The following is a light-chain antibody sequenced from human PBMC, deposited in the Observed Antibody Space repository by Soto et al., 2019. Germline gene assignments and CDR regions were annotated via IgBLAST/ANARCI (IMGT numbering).Light chain of an antibody. J-gene: IGKJ1*01. CDR2: DAS. CDR1: QSIHTW. Sequence: DIQMTQSPSTLSASVGDRVTITCRASQSIHTWLAWYQQRPGKAPTLLIYDASTLESGVPSRFSGSGSGTEFTLTISSLQSDDFATYYCQQFNYYPWTFGQGTKVDIK. CDR3: QQFNYYPWT. V-gene: IGKV1-5*01.